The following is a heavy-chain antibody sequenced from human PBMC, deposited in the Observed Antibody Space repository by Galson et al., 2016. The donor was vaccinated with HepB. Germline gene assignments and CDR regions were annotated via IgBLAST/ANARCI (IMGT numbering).Heavy chain of an antibody. J-gene: IGHJ3*01. CDR2: IWYDGNNK. CDR1: GFSFSDYG. CDR3: AKDTAYGDHLSTDAIDV. V-gene: IGHV3-33*06. Sequence: SLRLSCAASGFSFSDYGMHWVRQAPGKGLEWVAVIWYDGNNKYYGESVKGRFTISRDNSKNTLYLQMNNLRAEDSALYYCAKDTAYGDHLSTDAIDVWGQGTMVTVS. D-gene: IGHD4-17*01.